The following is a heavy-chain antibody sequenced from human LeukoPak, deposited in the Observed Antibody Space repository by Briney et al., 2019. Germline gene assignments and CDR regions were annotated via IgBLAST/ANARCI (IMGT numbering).Heavy chain of an antibody. J-gene: IGHJ3*02. D-gene: IGHD3-22*01. CDR1: GGSFSGYY. V-gene: IGHV4-34*01. CDR3: ARGADGEEYYYDSSGTAFDI. CDR2: INHSGST. Sequence: SETLSLTCAVYGGSFSGYYWSWIRQPPGKGLEWIGEINHSGSTNYNPSLKSRVTISVDTSKNQFSLKLSSVTAADTAVYYCARGADGEEYYYDSSGTAFDIWGQGTMVTVSS.